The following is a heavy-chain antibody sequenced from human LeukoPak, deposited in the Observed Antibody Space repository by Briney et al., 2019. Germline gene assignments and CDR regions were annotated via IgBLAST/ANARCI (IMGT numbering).Heavy chain of an antibody. D-gene: IGHD6-19*01. CDR3: ARENSRGRFDY. J-gene: IGHJ4*02. Sequence: SQTLSLTCGISGDSVSSNTAAWNWLRQSPSRGPEWLRRTYYRSKWYNNYAVSVKSRITINSDSSQNQVSLQLNSVSPEDTAMYYCARENSRGRFDYWGQGTLVTVSS. CDR2: TYYRSKWYN. CDR1: GDSVSSNTAA. V-gene: IGHV6-1*01.